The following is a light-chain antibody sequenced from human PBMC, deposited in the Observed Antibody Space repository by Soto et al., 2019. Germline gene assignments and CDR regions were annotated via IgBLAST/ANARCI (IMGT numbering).Light chain of an antibody. CDR2: GAS. J-gene: IGKJ4*01. CDR1: QNISSN. V-gene: IGKV3-15*01. Sequence: DIVMTQSPATLSVSPGERATLSCRASQNISSNLAWYQQKPGQAPRLLIYGASTRATGIPARFSGSGSGTEFTLTISSLQSEDFAVYYCQQYNNWPPLTFGGGTKVEIK. CDR3: QQYNNWPPLT.